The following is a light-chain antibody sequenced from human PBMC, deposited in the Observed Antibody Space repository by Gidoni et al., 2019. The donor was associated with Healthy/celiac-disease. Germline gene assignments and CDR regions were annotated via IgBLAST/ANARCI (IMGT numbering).Light chain of an antibody. Sequence: QSALTQPASVSGSPGQSLTISCTGTSSDVGGYNYVSWYQQHPGKAPKLMIYEVSNRPSGVSNRFSGSKSGNTASLTISGLQAEDEADYYCSSYTSSSTLENVFGTGTKVTV. CDR1: SSDVGGYNY. CDR2: EVS. V-gene: IGLV2-14*01. CDR3: SSYTSSSTLENV. J-gene: IGLJ1*01.